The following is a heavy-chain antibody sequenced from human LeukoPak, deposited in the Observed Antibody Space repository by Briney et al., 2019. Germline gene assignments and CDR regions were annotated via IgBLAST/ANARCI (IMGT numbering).Heavy chain of an antibody. CDR3: ARAGFGSGSYPRFDP. J-gene: IGHJ5*02. Sequence: PGGSLRLSCAASGFTFSSYSMNWVRQAPGQGLEWVSSISSSSSYIYYADSVKGRFTISRDNAKNLLYLQLNSLRPEDTAVYYCARAGFGSGSYPRFDPWGQGTLVTVSS. V-gene: IGHV3-21*01. CDR1: GFTFSSYS. CDR2: ISSSSSYI. D-gene: IGHD3-10*01.